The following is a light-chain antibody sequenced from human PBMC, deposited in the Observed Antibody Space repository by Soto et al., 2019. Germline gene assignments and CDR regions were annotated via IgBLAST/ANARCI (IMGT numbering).Light chain of an antibody. CDR2: GAS. CDR3: QQYNNWPPRYT. CDR1: QSVSNK. Sequence: EIMMTQSPATLSVSPGERATLSCRASQSVSNKLAWYQQQPGRAPRLLIYGASTRATGIPARFSGSGSGTEFTLNISSLQSEDSAVYYCQQYNNWPPRYTFGQGTKLEIK. V-gene: IGKV3-15*01. J-gene: IGKJ2*01.